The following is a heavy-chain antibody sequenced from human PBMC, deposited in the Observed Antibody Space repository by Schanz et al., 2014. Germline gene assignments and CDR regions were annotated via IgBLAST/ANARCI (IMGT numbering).Heavy chain of an antibody. J-gene: IGHJ4*02. D-gene: IGHD2-21*01. CDR3: ARDRLECGAECYSVEVFEI. V-gene: IGHV1-69*08. CDR2: FIPILDVG. Sequence: QVQLVQSGAEVKKPGSSVKVSCKASGGTFSSYTISWVRQARGQGLEWVGRFIPILDVGNYAQQFQDKVTITADTSTTTAYMELSGLRSEDTAVYYCARDRLECGAECYSVEVFEIWGQGTLVIVSS. CDR1: GGTFSSYT.